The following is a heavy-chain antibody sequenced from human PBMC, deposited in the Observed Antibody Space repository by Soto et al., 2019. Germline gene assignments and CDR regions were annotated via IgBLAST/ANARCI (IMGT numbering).Heavy chain of an antibody. CDR1: GFTFSNYD. D-gene: IGHD3-10*01. CDR3: AREHYFRSGIDY. Sequence: GGSLRLSCAASGFTFSNYDMNWVRQAPGKGLEWVSSISSTSTYIYYADSVKGLFTISRDNAKNSLYLQVNSLRVEDTAVYYCAREHYFRSGIDYWGQGTLVTVS. V-gene: IGHV3-21*01. CDR2: ISSTSTYI. J-gene: IGHJ4*02.